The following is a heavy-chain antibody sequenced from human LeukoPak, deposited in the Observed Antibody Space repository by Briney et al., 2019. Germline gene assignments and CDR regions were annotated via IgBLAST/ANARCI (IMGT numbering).Heavy chain of an antibody. J-gene: IGHJ6*03. CDR2: IRSKANSYAT. CDR1: GFTFSGSA. D-gene: IGHD3-22*01. Sequence: GGSLRLSCAASGFTFSGSAMHWVRQASGKGLEWVGRIRSKANSYATAYAASVKGRFTISRDNSKNTLYLQMNSLRAEDTAVYYCAKSYYYDSSGYYYYYYMDVWGKGTTVTVSS. CDR3: AKSYYYDSSGYYYYYYMDV. V-gene: IGHV3-73*01.